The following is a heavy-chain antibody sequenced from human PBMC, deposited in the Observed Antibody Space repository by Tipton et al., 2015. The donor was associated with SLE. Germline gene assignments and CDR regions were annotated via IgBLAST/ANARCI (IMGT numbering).Heavy chain of an antibody. Sequence: GLVKPSETLSLTCTVFDGSLSGYYWTWIRQSPGKGLEWIGESHQSGTTNYHTSFKSRVTISVDTSKNQFSLRLSSVTAADTAVYYCARPGEANSWDAFDTWGQGIMVTVSS. V-gene: IGHV4-34*01. CDR2: SHQSGTT. D-gene: IGHD2-21*01. J-gene: IGHJ3*02. CDR3: ARPGEANSWDAFDT. CDR1: DGSLSGYY.